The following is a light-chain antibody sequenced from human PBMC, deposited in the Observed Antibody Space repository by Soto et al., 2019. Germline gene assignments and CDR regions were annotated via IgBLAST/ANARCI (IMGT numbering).Light chain of an antibody. J-gene: IGKJ4*01. CDR2: GAS. V-gene: IGKV3-15*01. CDR1: QSVSST. Sequence: EIVMTQSPATLSVSPGERATLSCRASQSVSSTLAWYQQKPGQAPRLLIYGASTRATGVPARFSGSGSGTEFTLTISSLQAEDLAVYYCQQYHDWPPLTFGGGTKVEIK. CDR3: QQYHDWPPLT.